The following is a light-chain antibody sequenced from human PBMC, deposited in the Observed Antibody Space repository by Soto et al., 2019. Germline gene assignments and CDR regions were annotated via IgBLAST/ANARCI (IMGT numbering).Light chain of an antibody. CDR3: QQYNTYPWT. CDR2: KAS. J-gene: IGKJ1*01. CDR1: QSISSW. V-gene: IGKV1-5*03. Sequence: DIQMTQSPSTLSASVGDRVTITCRASQSISSWLAWYQQKPGKAPKLLIYKASSLESGVPSGFSGSGSGTEFTLTISSLQPDDFATDSCQQYNTYPWTFGQGTKVEIK.